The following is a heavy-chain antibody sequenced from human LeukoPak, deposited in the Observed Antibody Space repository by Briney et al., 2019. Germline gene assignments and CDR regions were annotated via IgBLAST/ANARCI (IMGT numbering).Heavy chain of an antibody. V-gene: IGHV4-39*01. Sequence: SETLSLTCTVSRGSISSSSYYWGWTRQPPGKGLEWIGSISNSGNTDYNPPRKNRVTISADTSKSQFSLKLSSVTAADTAVNYCAGFTVGTMCNYWGQGTLVTVSS. J-gene: IGHJ4*02. CDR2: ISNSGNT. D-gene: IGHD1-1*01. CDR3: AGFTVGTMCNY. CDR1: RGSISSSSYY.